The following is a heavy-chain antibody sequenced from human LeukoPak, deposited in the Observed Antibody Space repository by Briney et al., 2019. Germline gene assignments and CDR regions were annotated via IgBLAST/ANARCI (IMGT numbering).Heavy chain of an antibody. CDR3: AKDPARGQLGIFDY. CDR2: IENDGSNK. J-gene: IGHJ4*02. D-gene: IGHD6-6*01. Sequence: GGSLRLSCAASGFTFNSYAMSWVRQAPGKGLEWVTFIENDGSNKYYADSVRGRFTISRDNSRNTLYMQMNSLRVEDTAVYYCAKDPARGQLGIFDYWGQGVLVTVSS. V-gene: IGHV3-30*02. CDR1: GFTFNSYA.